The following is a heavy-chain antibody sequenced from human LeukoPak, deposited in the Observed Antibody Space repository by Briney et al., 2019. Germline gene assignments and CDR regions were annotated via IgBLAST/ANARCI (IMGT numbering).Heavy chain of an antibody. CDR3: ARGGIAMVRGVIITGWFDP. CDR1: GGSISSSSYY. CDR2: IYYSGST. Sequence: SETLSLTCTVSGGSISSSSYYWGWIRQPPGKGLEWIGSIYYSGSTYYNPSLKSRVTISVDTSKNQFSLKLSSVTAADTAVYYCARGGIAMVRGVIITGWFDPWGQGTPVTVSS. D-gene: IGHD3-10*01. V-gene: IGHV4-39*07. J-gene: IGHJ5*02.